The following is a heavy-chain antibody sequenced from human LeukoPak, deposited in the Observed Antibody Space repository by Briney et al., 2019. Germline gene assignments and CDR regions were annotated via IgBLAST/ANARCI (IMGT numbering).Heavy chain of an antibody. Sequence: GGSLRLSCAASGFIFPNYVMSWVRQAPGKGLEWVSAISGSGGNTYYADSVKGRFTISRDNSKNTLYLQMNSLRAEDTAVYYCARVPNSSGWSSEQYYFDYWGQGTLVTVSS. CDR1: GFIFPNYV. J-gene: IGHJ4*02. CDR3: ARVPNSSGWSSEQYYFDY. D-gene: IGHD6-19*01. V-gene: IGHV3-23*01. CDR2: ISGSGGNT.